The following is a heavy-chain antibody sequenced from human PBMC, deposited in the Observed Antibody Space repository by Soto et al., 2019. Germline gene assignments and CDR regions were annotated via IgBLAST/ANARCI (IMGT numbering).Heavy chain of an antibody. CDR3: ASDGGNGGYDAFDL. CDR2: IWNDGSNK. D-gene: IGHD3-22*01. V-gene: IGHV3-33*01. CDR1: GFTFSSYG. Sequence: QVQLVESGGGVVQPGRSLRLSCAASGFTFSSYGMHWVRQAPGKGLEWVAVIWNDGSNKYYADSVKGRFTISRDNSKNTLYLQMNSLRAEDTAVYYCASDGGNGGYDAFDLLGQGTIVTVSS. J-gene: IGHJ3*01.